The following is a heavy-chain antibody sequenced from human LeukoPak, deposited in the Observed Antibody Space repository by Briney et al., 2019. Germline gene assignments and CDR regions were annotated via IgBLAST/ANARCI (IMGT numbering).Heavy chain of an antibody. D-gene: IGHD3-22*01. Sequence: SETLSLTCTVSDGSISSGSYYWAWIRQPPGKGPEWIGSIYYNGITYYSPFLKSRVTISIDTSNNRFSLKLTSVTAADTAVYYCASQYDSSGYLVGFDYWGQGTLVTVSS. CDR2: IYYNGIT. V-gene: IGHV4-39*01. CDR1: DGSISSGSYY. CDR3: ASQYDSSGYLVGFDY. J-gene: IGHJ4*02.